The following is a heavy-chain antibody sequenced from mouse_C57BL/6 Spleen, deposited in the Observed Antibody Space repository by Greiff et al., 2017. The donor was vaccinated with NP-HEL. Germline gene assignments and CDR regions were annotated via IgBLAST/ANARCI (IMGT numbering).Heavy chain of an antibody. CDR3: AAYYSNYPYYWDY. V-gene: IGHV14-2*01. CDR2: IDPEDGDT. D-gene: IGHD2-5*01. Sequence: EVKLVESGAELVKPGASVKLSCTASGFNIKDYYMHWVKQRTEQGLEWIGRIDPEDGDTKYAPKFPGKATITADTSSNTAYLQLSSLTSEDTAVYYCAAYYSNYPYYWDYWGQGTTLTVSS. CDR1: GFNIKDYY. J-gene: IGHJ2*01.